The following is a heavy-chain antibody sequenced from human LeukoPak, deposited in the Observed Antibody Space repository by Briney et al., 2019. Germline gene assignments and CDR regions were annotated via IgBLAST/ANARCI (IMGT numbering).Heavy chain of an antibody. V-gene: IGHV4-59*02. J-gene: IGHJ6*02. CDR1: GDSVRSFH. CDR2: MYYSGST. D-gene: IGHD6-19*01. Sequence: SETLSLTCTVSGDSVRSFHWSWIRQPPGKGLEWIGHMYYSGSTNYNPSLKSRVSMSVDTSKNQFSLRLSSVTAADTAVYFCARDPKSAVGYYYYGMEVWGQGTTVTVSS. CDR3: ARDPKSAVGYYYYGMEV.